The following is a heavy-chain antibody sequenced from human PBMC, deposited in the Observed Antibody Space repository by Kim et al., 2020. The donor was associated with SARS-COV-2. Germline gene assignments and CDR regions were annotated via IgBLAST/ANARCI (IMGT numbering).Heavy chain of an antibody. CDR2: INPNSGGT. V-gene: IGHV1-2*02. D-gene: IGHD1-26*01. CDR3: ARVPSGGSYYLMDY. J-gene: IGHJ4*02. CDR1: GYTFTGYY. Sequence: ASVKVSCKASGYTFTGYYMHWVRQAPGQGLEWMGWINPNSGGTNYAQKFQGRVTMTRDTSISTAYMELSRLRSDDTAVYYCARVPSGGSYYLMDYWGQGTLVTVSS.